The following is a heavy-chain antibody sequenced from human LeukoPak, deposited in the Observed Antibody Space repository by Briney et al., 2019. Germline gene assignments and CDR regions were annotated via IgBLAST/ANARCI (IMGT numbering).Heavy chain of an antibody. CDR2: IYYSGST. V-gene: IGHV4-39*01. J-gene: IGHJ5*02. CDR3: AGYFDWIKYH. CDR1: GGSISSSSYY. Sequence: SETLSLTCTVSGGSISSSSYYWGWIRQPPGKGLEWIGSIYYSGSTYYNPSLKSRVTISVDTSKNQFSLKLSSVTAADTAVYYCAGYFDWIKYHWGQGTLVTVSS. D-gene: IGHD3-9*01.